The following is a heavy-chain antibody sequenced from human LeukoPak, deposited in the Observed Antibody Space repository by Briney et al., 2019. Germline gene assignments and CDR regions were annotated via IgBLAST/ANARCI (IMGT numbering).Heavy chain of an antibody. CDR2: MQYDGSVE. J-gene: IGHJ3*02. Sequence: QTGGSLRLSCAASGFTFSSYGMHWVRQAPGKGLEWVTFMQYDGSVEFYADSVMGRFTISKDNSKNTVYLQMNSLRTDDTSVYFCAKYAYNWNAPDGFDMWGQGTMVIVSS. V-gene: IGHV3-30*02. CDR3: AKYAYNWNAPDGFDM. CDR1: GFTFSSYG. D-gene: IGHD1-1*01.